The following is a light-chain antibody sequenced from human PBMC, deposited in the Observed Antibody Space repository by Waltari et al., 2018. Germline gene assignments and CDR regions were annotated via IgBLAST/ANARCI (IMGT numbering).Light chain of an antibody. V-gene: IGLV2-14*01. Sequence: SVLTQPASVSASPAQPTPIPGPPTETDVGRYNYVPWYQQHPGKAPKPMISDVSTRPSGVSNRFTGSKSVNTASLTISGLQAEDEADYYCSSYTGSSTWVFGGGTKLTVL. CDR3: SSYTGSSTWV. CDR1: ETDVGRYNY. CDR2: DVS. J-gene: IGLJ3*02.